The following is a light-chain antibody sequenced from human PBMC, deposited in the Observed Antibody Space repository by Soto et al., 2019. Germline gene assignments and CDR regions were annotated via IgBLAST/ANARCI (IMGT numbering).Light chain of an antibody. CDR1: SSDIGDYNY. CDR3: SSYTSTVTLVV. CDR2: EVE. V-gene: IGLV2-14*03. J-gene: IGLJ2*01. Sequence: QPVRTQPASVSASPGHSITNSCTGTSSDIGDYNYVSWYQQRPGEAPKLILYEVENRPSGISDRFSGSKSGNTASLTISGLRTEDEADYYCSSYTSTVTLVVFGGATKVTVL.